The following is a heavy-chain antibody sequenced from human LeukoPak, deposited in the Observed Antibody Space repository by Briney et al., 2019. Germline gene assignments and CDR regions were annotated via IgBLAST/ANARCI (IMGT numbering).Heavy chain of an antibody. CDR3: ARGLRVTVTTDYYFYGMDV. V-gene: IGHV4-34*01. CDR1: GGSFSGYY. Sequence: PSETLSLTCAVYGGSFSGYYWSWIRQPPGKGLEWIGEINDESSTNYNPSLKSRVTVSVDTSKNQFSLKLSSVTAADTAVYYCARGLRVTVTTDYYFYGMDVWGQGTTVTVS. J-gene: IGHJ6*02. CDR2: INDESST. D-gene: IGHD4-17*01.